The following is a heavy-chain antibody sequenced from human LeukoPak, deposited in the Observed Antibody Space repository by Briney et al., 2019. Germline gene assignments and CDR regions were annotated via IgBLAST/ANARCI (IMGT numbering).Heavy chain of an antibody. CDR3: AKNGYCSSTSCYVDNNWFDP. Sequence: GGSLRLSCAASGFTFSSYAMGWVRQAPGKGLEWVSAISGSGGSTYYADSVKGRFTISRDNSKNTLYLQMNSLRAEDTAVYYCAKNGYCSSTSCYVDNNWFDPWGQGTLVTVSS. CDR1: GFTFSSYA. CDR2: ISGSGGST. D-gene: IGHD2-2*01. J-gene: IGHJ5*02. V-gene: IGHV3-23*01.